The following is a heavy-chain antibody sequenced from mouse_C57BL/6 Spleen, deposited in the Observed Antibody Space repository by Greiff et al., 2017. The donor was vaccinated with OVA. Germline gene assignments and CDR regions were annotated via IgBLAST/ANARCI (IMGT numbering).Heavy chain of an antibody. V-gene: IGHV1-66*01. J-gene: IGHJ4*01. CDR2: IYPGSGNT. D-gene: IGHD1-1*01. CDR3: APTVVAGAMDY. Sequence: QVHVKQSGPELVKPGASVKISCKASGYSFTSYYIHWVKQSPGQGLEWIGWIYPGSGNTKYNEKFKGKATLTADTSSSTAYMQLSSLTSEDSAVYYCAPTVVAGAMDYWGQGTSVTVSS. CDR1: GYSFTSYY.